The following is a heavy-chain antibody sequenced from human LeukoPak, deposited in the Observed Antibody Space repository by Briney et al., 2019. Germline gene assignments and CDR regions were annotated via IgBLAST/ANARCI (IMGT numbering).Heavy chain of an antibody. CDR2: IYYTGST. Sequence: SETLSLTCTVSGDSVSSSSYYWSWIRQPPGKGLEWIGYIYYTGSTNYNPSLKSRVTISVDTSKNQFSLKLSSVTAADTAVYYCARGPGPYYYDSSGYPYYWGQGTLVTVSS. D-gene: IGHD3-22*01. CDR1: GDSVSSSSYY. J-gene: IGHJ4*02. CDR3: ARGPGPYYYDSSGYPYY. V-gene: IGHV4-61*01.